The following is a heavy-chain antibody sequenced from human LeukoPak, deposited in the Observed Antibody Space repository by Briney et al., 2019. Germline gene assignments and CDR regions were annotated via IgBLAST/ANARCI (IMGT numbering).Heavy chain of an antibody. CDR1: GYTFTSYD. V-gene: IGHV1-8*01. Sequence: ASVKVSCKASGYTFTSYDINWVRQATGQGLEWVGWMNPNSGNTGYAQKFQGRVTMTRNTSISTAYMELSSLRSEDTAVYYCARVARITIFGVVIGGTGNYYGMDVWGQGTTVTVSS. CDR2: MNPNSGNT. CDR3: ARVARITIFGVVIGGTGNYYGMDV. D-gene: IGHD3-3*01. J-gene: IGHJ6*02.